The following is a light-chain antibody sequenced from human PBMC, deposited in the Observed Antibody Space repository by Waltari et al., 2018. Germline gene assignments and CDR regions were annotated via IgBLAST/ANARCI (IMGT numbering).Light chain of an antibody. Sequence: QSVLTQPPSVSGAPGQRVTISCTGSNSNIGAGYDVPWYQQLPGRAPKLLIHGNDKRPSGVPDRFSGSKSGTSGSLAIAGLQADDETDYYCQSYDSSLSGHVFGTGTKVTVL. J-gene: IGLJ1*01. CDR3: QSYDSSLSGHV. CDR2: GND. V-gene: IGLV1-40*01. CDR1: NSNIGAGYD.